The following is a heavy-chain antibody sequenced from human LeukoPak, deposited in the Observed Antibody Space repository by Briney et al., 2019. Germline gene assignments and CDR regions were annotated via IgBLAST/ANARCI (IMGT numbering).Heavy chain of an antibody. CDR1: GGSISNYY. CDR2: MSYSGST. V-gene: IGHV4-59*08. D-gene: IGHD2-2*03. CDR3: ARHSRLDKSSLSWADY. J-gene: IGHJ4*02. Sequence: SETLSLTCTVSGGSISNYYWSWIRQPPGKGLEWMGYMSYSGSTDYNPSLNSRGTISIDTSKNQFSLKLSSVTAADTAVYYCARHSRLDKSSLSWADYWGQGTLVTVSS.